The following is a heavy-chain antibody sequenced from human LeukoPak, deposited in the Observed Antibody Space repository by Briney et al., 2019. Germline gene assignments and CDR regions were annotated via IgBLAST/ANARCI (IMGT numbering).Heavy chain of an antibody. CDR1: GGSISSSPYY. D-gene: IGHD1-26*01. J-gene: IGHJ4*02. V-gene: IGHV4-39*01. CDR3: AEWELLRGGFDY. Sequence: SETLSLTCTVSGGSISSSPYYWGWIRQPPGKGLEWIGSIYYSGTTHYNPSLKSRVTISVDTSKNQFSLKLSSVTAADTAVYYCAEWELLRGGFDYWGQGTLVTVSS. CDR2: IYYSGTT.